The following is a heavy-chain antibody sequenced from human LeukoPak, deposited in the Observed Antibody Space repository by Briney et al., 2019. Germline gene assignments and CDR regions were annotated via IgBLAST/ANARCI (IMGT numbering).Heavy chain of an antibody. D-gene: IGHD2-2*01. J-gene: IGHJ4*02. CDR3: ARDPSNTSGRYIYFDY. Sequence: ASVKVSCKASGYTFTRYAISWVRQAPGQGLEWMGWISTYNGDTNYAQNFQGRVTMTTGTSTTTAYMELRSLRSDDSAIYFCARDPSNTSGRYIYFDYWGQGTLVTVSS. CDR1: GYTFTRYA. CDR2: ISTYNGDT. V-gene: IGHV1-18*01.